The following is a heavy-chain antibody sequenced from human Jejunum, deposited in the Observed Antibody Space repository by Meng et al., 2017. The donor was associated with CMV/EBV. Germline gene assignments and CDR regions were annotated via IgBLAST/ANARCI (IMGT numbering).Heavy chain of an antibody. CDR1: GFTFSTYA. D-gene: IGHD3-3*01. V-gene: IGHV3-23*01. J-gene: IGHJ4*02. Sequence: EVQLLESGGGLVQPGGALRLSCAASGFTFSTYAMIWVRQAPGKGLEWVSLISGSSDSIYYIDSVKGRFTISRDNSKNTVYLQMDSLRAEDTAVYYCAKDWGRGTIGDWGQGTLVTVSS. CDR2: ISGSSDSI. CDR3: AKDWGRGTIGD.